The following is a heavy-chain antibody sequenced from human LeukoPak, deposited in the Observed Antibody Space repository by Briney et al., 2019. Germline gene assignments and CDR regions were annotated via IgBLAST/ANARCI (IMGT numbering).Heavy chain of an antibody. CDR1: GYTLTDYY. D-gene: IGHD3-10*01. V-gene: IGHV1-2*02. CDR3: ARGNFMVRDFDY. CDR2: INPNSGAA. J-gene: IGHJ4*02. Sequence: ASVKVSCKASGYTLTDYYIHWVRQAPGQGPERMGWINPNSGAAKYAQKFQGRVTMTRDTSISTAYMELSRLRSDDTAVYYCARGNFMVRDFDYWGQGTLDTVSS.